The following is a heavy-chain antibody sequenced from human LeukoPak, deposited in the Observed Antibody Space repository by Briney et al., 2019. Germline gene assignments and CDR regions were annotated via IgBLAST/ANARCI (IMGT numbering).Heavy chain of an antibody. D-gene: IGHD3-22*01. Sequence: GGSLRLSCAACGFTFSSYIMNWDRQAPGKGLEWVSSISSSSSYIYYADSVKGRFTISRDNAKNSLYLQMNSLRAEDTAVYYCARDPALMGYYDSSGYAEAFDIWGQGTMFTVSS. CDR1: GFTFSSYI. CDR2: ISSSSSYI. CDR3: ARDPALMGYYDSSGYAEAFDI. J-gene: IGHJ3*02. V-gene: IGHV3-21*01.